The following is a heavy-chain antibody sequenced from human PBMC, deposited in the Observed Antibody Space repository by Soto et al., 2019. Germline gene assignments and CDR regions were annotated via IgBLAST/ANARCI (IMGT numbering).Heavy chain of an antibody. Sequence: NPSETLSLTCAVSGGSISSGGYSWSWIRQPPGKGLEWIGYIYHSGSTYYNPSLKSRVTISVDRSKNQFSLKLSSVTAADTAVYYGARTFHDGGEFDYWGQGTLVTVSA. D-gene: IGHD2-21*01. CDR3: ARTFHDGGEFDY. CDR1: GGSISSGGYS. CDR2: IYHSGST. J-gene: IGHJ4*02. V-gene: IGHV4-30-2*01.